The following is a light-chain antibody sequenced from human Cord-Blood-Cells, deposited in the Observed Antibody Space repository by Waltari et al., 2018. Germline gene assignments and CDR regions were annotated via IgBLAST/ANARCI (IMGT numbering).Light chain of an antibody. CDR1: QSISSW. CDR3: QQYNSYWT. Sequence: DIQLTQSPSTLSASVGDRVTITCRASQSISSWLAWYQQKPGKAPKLLLYKAFSLESGVPSRVSGSGSGTEFTLTSSSLHPDEFATYYCQQYNSYWTFGQGTKVEIK. CDR2: KAF. V-gene: IGKV1-5*03. J-gene: IGKJ1*01.